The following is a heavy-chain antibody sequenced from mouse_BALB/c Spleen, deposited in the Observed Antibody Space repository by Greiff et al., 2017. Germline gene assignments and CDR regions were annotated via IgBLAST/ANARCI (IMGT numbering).Heavy chain of an antibody. Sequence: EVQRVESGGGLVQPGGSRKLSCAASGFTFSSFGMHWVRQAPEKGLEWVAYISSGSSTIYYADTVKGRFTISRDNPKNTLFLQMTSLRSEDTAMYYCAREGGNHYFDYWGQGTTLTVSS. CDR3: AREGGNHYFDY. V-gene: IGHV5-17*02. J-gene: IGHJ2*01. CDR2: ISSGSSTI. D-gene: IGHD1-1*02. CDR1: GFTFSSFG.